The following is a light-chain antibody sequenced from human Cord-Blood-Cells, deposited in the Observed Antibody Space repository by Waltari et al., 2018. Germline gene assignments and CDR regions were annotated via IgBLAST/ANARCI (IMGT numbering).Light chain of an antibody. CDR3: SSYTSSSTWV. CDR2: DVS. CDR1: SSAVGGYNY. Sequence: QSALTQPASVSGSPGQSITISCTGTSSAVGGYNYVSWYQQHPGKAPKLMIYDVSNRPSGVSNPFSGSKSGNTASLTISGLQAEDEADYYCSSYTSSSTWVFGGGTKLTVL. J-gene: IGLJ3*02. V-gene: IGLV2-14*03.